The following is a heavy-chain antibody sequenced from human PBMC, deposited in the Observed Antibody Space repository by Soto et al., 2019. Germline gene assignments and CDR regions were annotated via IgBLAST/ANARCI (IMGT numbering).Heavy chain of an antibody. Sequence: PGGSLRLSCAGSGFTLTRSAVSWVRQAPGKGLEWVSGISAGGGGTYYADSVKGRFTISRDVAKNSLNPEDTAFYYCAKALYGSSSSPIDHWGQGTLVTVSS. CDR1: GFTLTRSA. J-gene: IGHJ1*01. V-gene: IGHV3-23*01. D-gene: IGHD6-13*01. CDR2: ISAGGGGT. CDR3: SSSPIDH.